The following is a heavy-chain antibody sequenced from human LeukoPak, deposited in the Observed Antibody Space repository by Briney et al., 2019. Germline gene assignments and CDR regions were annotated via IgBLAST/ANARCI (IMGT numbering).Heavy chain of an antibody. CDR3: ARGTSYGSGSNYLLNWFDP. CDR1: GYTFTSYD. V-gene: IGHV1-8*03. D-gene: IGHD3-10*01. J-gene: IGHJ5*02. CDR2: MNPNSGNT. Sequence: ASVKVSCKASGYTFTSYDINWVRQATGQGLEWMGWMNPNSGNTGYAQKFQGRVTITRNTSISTAYMELSSLRSEDTAVYYCARGTSYGSGSNYLLNWFDPWGQGTLVTVSS.